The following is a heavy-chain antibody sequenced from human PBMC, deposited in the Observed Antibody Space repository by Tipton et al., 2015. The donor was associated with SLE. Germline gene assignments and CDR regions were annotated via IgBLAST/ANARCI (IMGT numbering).Heavy chain of an antibody. V-gene: IGHV4-4*09. J-gene: IGHJ6*02. CDR1: GGSMNDYY. Sequence: TLSLTCTVSGGSMNDYYWSWIWQTPGEGLEWIGYIFSSGSTKYNPSLMSRVTISLDKSNNQFSLRLRSVTAADTAVYYCARRQYSGYEDYYYYGMDVWGQGTTVTVSS. CDR3: ARRQYSGYEDYYYYGMDV. D-gene: IGHD5-12*01. CDR2: IFSSGST.